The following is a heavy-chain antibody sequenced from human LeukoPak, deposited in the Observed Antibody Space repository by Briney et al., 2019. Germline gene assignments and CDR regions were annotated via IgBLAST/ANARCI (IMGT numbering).Heavy chain of an antibody. V-gene: IGHV3-30*03. CDR3: AMSTTVVTDAFDI. D-gene: IGHD4-23*01. Sequence: GGSLRLSCAASGFTFSSYGMHWVRQAPGKGLEWVAVISYDGSNKYYADSVKGRFTISRDNSKNTLYLQMNSLRAEDTAVYYCAMSTTVVTDAFDIWGQGTMVTVSS. J-gene: IGHJ3*02. CDR1: GFTFSSYG. CDR2: ISYDGSNK.